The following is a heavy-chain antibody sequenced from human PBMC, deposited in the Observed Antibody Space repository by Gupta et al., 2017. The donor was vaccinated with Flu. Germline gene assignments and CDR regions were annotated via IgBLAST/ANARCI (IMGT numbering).Heavy chain of an antibody. V-gene: IGHV4-34*02. Sequence: QVQLRQWGAGLLEPSATLSLTCAVDDGAIRGFYWTWVRQPPGGGLEWIGEIDPTGTINYNPSLASRLTISVDTSQSQFSLRLTSVTAGDTAMYYCARGFSSGWFSQAMGFWGQGTLVSVSS. CDR2: IDPTGTI. D-gene: IGHD6-19*01. CDR3: ARGFSSGWFSQAMGF. J-gene: IGHJ4*02. CDR1: DGAIRGFY.